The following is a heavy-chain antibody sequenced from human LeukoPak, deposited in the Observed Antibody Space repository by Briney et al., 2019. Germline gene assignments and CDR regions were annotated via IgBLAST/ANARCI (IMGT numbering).Heavy chain of an antibody. CDR3: AKAMAPNTVVTPVDY. D-gene: IGHD4-23*01. CDR1: GFTFSSYA. CDR2: ISGSGGTT. V-gene: IGHV3-23*01. Sequence: PGGSLRLYCAASGFTFSSYAMTWDRQAPGKGLEWVSAISGSGGTTYYADSVKGRFTISRDNSKNTLYLQMNSLRAEDTAVYYCAKAMAPNTVVTPVDYWGQGTLVTVSS. J-gene: IGHJ4*02.